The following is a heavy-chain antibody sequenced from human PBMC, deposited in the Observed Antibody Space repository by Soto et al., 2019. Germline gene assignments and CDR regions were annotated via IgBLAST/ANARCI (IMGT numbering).Heavy chain of an antibody. V-gene: IGHV3-30*18. CDR2: ISYDGSNK. D-gene: IGHD2-15*01. CDR1: GFTFSSYG. CDR3: ANAGSGYYYYYRMDV. J-gene: IGHJ6*02. Sequence: GSLRLSCAASGFTFSSYGMHWVRQAPGKGLEWVAVISYDGSNKYYADSVKGRFTISRDNSKNTLYLQMNSLRAEDTAVYYCANAGSGYYYYYRMDVWGQGNTVTVSS.